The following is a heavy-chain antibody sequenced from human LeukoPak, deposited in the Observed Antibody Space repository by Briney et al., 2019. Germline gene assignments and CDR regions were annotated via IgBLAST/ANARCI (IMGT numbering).Heavy chain of an antibody. D-gene: IGHD3-22*01. CDR1: GGSISSSSYY. Sequence: SETLSLTCTVSGGSISSSSYYWGWIRQPPGKGLEWIGSIYYSGSTYYNPSLKSRVTISVDTSKNQFSLKLSSVTAADTAVYYCARLVANYYDSSGYYYPNYFDYWGQGTLVTVSS. V-gene: IGHV4-39*07. J-gene: IGHJ4*02. CDR3: ARLVANYYDSSGYYYPNYFDY. CDR2: IYYSGST.